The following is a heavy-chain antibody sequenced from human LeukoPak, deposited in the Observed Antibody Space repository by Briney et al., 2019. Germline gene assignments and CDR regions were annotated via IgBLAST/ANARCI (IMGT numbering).Heavy chain of an antibody. CDR1: GFTFSSYG. CDR2: IRYDGSNK. CDR3: ARDFSTGWSCDH. D-gene: IGHD6-19*01. V-gene: IGHV3-30*02. Sequence: GGSLRLSCAASGFTFSSYGIHWVRQAPGKGLEWVAFIRYDGSNKYYADSVKGRFTISRDNSKNTLYLQMNSLRAEDTALYYCARDFSTGWSCDHWGQGTLVTVSS. J-gene: IGHJ4*02.